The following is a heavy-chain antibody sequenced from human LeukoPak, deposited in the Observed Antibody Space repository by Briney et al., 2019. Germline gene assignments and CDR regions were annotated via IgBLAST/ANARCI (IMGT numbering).Heavy chain of an antibody. CDR3: ARVRDYYDSRGYYFEYFDH. J-gene: IGHJ1*01. CDR2: ISGSASST. Sequence: GGSLRLSCAASGFTFSNYAMSWVRQAPGKGLEWVSAISGSASSTYHADSVKGRFTISRDNSKNTLYLQMNSLRAEDTAVYYCARVRDYYDSRGYYFEYFDHWGQGTLVTVSS. CDR1: GFTFSNYA. D-gene: IGHD3-22*01. V-gene: IGHV3-23*01.